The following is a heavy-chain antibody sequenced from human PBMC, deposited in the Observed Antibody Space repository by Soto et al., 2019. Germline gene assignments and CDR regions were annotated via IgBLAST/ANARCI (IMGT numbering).Heavy chain of an antibody. CDR2: ISGSGGST. Sequence: GGSLRLSCAASGFTFSSYAMSWVRQAPGKGLEWVSAISGSGGSTYYADSVKGRFTISRDNAKNSLYLQMNRLRAEDTAVYYSARDCSSTSCYVYYYYYYMDVWGKGTTVTAP. CDR3: ARDCSSTSCYVYYYYYYMDV. V-gene: IGHV3-23*01. CDR1: GFTFSSYA. D-gene: IGHD2-2*01. J-gene: IGHJ6*03.